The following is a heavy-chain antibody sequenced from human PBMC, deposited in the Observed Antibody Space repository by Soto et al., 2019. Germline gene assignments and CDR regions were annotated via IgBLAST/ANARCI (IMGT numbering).Heavy chain of an antibody. Sequence: SETLSLTCTVSGGSISSGGYYWSWIRQHPGNGLEWIGYIYYSGSTYYNPSLKSRVTISVDTSKNQFSLKLSSVTAADTAVYYCARAYSNSEYYFDYWGQGTLVTVSS. CDR3: ARAYSNSEYYFDY. J-gene: IGHJ4*02. V-gene: IGHV4-31*03. D-gene: IGHD4-4*01. CDR2: IYYSGST. CDR1: GGSISSGGYY.